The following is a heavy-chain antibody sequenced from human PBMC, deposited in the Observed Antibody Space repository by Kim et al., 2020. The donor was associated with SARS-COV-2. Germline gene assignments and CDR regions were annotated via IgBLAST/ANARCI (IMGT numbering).Heavy chain of an antibody. V-gene: IGHV3-74*01. Sequence: SLRLSCAASGFTFSSYWMHWVRQAPGKGLVWVSYITDDGTTTNYADSVKGRFSISRDNAKNTLFLQMNSLRADDTAVYYCARGGIGSFDYWGQGTLVTVSS. CDR1: GFTFSSYW. J-gene: IGHJ4*02. D-gene: IGHD3-10*01. CDR2: ITDDGTTT. CDR3: ARGGIGSFDY.